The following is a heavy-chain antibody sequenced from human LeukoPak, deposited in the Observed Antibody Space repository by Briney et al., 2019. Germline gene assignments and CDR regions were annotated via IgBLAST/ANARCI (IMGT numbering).Heavy chain of an antibody. V-gene: IGHV4-59*12. D-gene: IGHD3-22*01. CDR2: IYYSGRT. CDR1: GGSISTYC. Sequence: SETLSLTCTVSGGSISTYCWSWIRQPPGRGLEWIGHIYYSGRTNYNPPLKSRVTISVDTSKNQCSLKLSSVTAADTAVYYCARDTYYYDSGGYDDAFDIWGPGTTVTVSS. CDR3: ARDTYYYDSGGYDDAFDI. J-gene: IGHJ3*02.